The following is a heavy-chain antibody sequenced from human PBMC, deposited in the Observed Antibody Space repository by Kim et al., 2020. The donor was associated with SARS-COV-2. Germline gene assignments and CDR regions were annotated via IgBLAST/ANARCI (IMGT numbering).Heavy chain of an antibody. V-gene: IGHV3-23*01. D-gene: IGHD3-3*02. CDR3: AKDVLAWQHDF. J-gene: IGHJ4*02. Sequence: GGSLRLSCVASGFSIDYNAMTWVRQAPGKGLEWVSSLGGDGNTFYASSVTGRFTISKDNSKTTLYLEMRGLRVEDTAIYFCAKDVLAWQHDFWGQGALVT. CDR1: GFSIDYNA. CDR2: LGGDGNT.